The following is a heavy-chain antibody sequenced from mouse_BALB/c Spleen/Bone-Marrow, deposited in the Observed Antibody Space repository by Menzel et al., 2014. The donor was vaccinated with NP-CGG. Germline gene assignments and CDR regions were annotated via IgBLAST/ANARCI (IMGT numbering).Heavy chain of an antibody. CDR3: ASPIYYDYPLFAY. CDR2: IWAGGST. V-gene: IGHV2-9*02. D-gene: IGHD2-4*01. J-gene: IGHJ3*01. CDR1: GFSLTSYG. Sequence: VQLQQSGPGLVAPSQSLSITCTVSGFSLTSYGVHWVRQPPGKVLEWLGVIWAGGSTNYNSALMSRLSISKDNSKSQVFLKMNSLQTDDTAMYYCASPIYYDYPLFAYWGQGTLVTVSA.